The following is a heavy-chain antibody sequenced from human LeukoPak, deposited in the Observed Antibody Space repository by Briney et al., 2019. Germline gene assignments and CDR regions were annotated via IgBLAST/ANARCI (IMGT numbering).Heavy chain of an antibody. CDR1: GFTFSDYY. J-gene: IGHJ4*02. CDR3: ARDLGSGWHGGRGFWDY. V-gene: IGHV3-11*01. CDR2: TSSSGSTI. D-gene: IGHD6-19*01. Sequence: GGSLRLSCAASGFTFSDYYITWIRQAPGKGLEWVSYTSSSGSTIYYADSVKGRFTISRDNAKNSLYLQMNSLRAEDTAVYYCARDLGSGWHGGRGFWDYWGQGTLVTVSS.